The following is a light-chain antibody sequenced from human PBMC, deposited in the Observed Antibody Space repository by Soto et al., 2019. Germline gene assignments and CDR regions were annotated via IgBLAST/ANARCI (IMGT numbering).Light chain of an antibody. V-gene: IGKV2-30*01. J-gene: IGKJ1*01. CDR2: TVS. CDR1: QSVVYSDGNAY. CDR3: MQGTNWPPT. Sequence: EVVMTQSPPSLPVTLGQPASISCRSSQSVVYSDGNAYLNWFHQRPGQSPRRLLYTVSNRDSGVADRFSGCGSGTDFTLKISRVEAEDVGIYYCMQGTNWPPTFGQGTKVEI.